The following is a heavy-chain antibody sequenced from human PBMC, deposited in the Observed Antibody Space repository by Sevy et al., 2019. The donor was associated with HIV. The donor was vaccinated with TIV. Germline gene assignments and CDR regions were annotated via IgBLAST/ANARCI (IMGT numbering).Heavy chain of an antibody. Sequence: GGSLRLSCAASGFTFSSYSMNWVRQAPGKGLEWVSSISSSSSYIYYADSVKGRFTISRDNAKNSLYLQMNSLRAEDTAVYYCARLFLLLPSSDYYYGMDVWGQGTTVTVSS. J-gene: IGHJ6*02. D-gene: IGHD3-22*01. CDR2: ISSSSSYI. V-gene: IGHV3-21*01. CDR1: GFTFSSYS. CDR3: ARLFLLLPSSDYYYGMDV.